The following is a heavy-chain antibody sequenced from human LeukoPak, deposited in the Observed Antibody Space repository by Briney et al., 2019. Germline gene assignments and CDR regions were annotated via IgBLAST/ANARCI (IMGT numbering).Heavy chain of an antibody. CDR2: IDPEDGET. CDR3: ATDHYAEHAFDS. D-gene: IGHD4-17*01. Sequence: ASVKVSCKASGYSFTNYYIYWVQQAPGKGLEWMGRIDPEDGETIYSEKFQDRITMTADTSTDTAYMELSRMRSEDTAVYSCATDHYAEHAFDSWGQGTMVTVSS. J-gene: IGHJ3*01. V-gene: IGHV1-69-2*01. CDR1: GYSFTNYY.